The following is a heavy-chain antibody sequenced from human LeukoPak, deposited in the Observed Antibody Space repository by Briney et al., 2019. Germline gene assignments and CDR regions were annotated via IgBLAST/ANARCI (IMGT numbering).Heavy chain of an antibody. D-gene: IGHD6-6*01. CDR2: ISSSSSYI. CDR1: GFTFSSYS. V-gene: IGHV3-21*04. Sequence: GGSLRLSCAASGFTFSSYSMNWVRQAPGKGLEWVSSISSSSSYIYYADSVKGRFTISRDNAKNSLYLQMNSLRAEDTAVYYCARDLDVSIAASNWFDPWGQGTLVTVSS. CDR3: ARDLDVSIAASNWFDP. J-gene: IGHJ5*02.